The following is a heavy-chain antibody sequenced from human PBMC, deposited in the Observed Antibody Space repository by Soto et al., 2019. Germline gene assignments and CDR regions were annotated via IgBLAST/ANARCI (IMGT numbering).Heavy chain of an antibody. Sequence: SETLSLTCAVYGGSFSGYYWSWIRQPPGKGLEWIGEINHSGSTNYNPSLKSRVTISVDTSKNQFSLKLSSVTAADTAVYYCARSCSSTSCYWFDPWGQGXLVTVYS. V-gene: IGHV4-34*01. CDR2: INHSGST. J-gene: IGHJ5*02. CDR1: GGSFSGYY. CDR3: ARSCSSTSCYWFDP. D-gene: IGHD2-2*01.